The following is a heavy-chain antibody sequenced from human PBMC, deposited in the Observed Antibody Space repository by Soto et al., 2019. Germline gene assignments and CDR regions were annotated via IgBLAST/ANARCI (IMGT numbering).Heavy chain of an antibody. CDR3: ARDIVSSGWYTPYNCYDP. CDR2: ISAYNGNT. D-gene: IGHD6-19*01. Sequence: ASVKVSCKASGYTFTSYGISWVRQAPGQGLEWMGWISAYNGNTNYAQKLQGRVTMTTDTSTSTAYMELRSLRSDDTAVYYCARDIVSSGWYTPYNCYDPWGQGTLVTVSS. CDR1: GYTFTSYG. J-gene: IGHJ5*02. V-gene: IGHV1-18*04.